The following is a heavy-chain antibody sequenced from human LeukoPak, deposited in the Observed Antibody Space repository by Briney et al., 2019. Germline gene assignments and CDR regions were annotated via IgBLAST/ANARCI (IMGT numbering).Heavy chain of an antibody. J-gene: IGHJ5*02. CDR3: MLPPWAAGGP. V-gene: IGHV3-53*01. Sequence: GGSLRLSCAASGFAFSNAWMSWVRQAPGKGLEWVSVIYNVDGKYYADSVKGRFTISRDNAKNTLYLQMNSLRPEDTAVYYCMLPPWAAGGPWGQGTLVTVSS. CDR1: GFAFSNAW. D-gene: IGHD6-13*01. CDR2: IYNVDGK.